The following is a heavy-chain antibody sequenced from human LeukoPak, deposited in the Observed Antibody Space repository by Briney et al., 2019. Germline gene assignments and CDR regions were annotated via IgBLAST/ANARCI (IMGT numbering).Heavy chain of an antibody. CDR3: VKDLDFRADC. J-gene: IGHJ4*02. V-gene: IGHV3-74*01. CDR2: INTDGTII. D-gene: IGHD2/OR15-2a*01. CDR1: GFNFSSYW. Sequence: GGSLRLSCAASGFNFSSYWMHWVRQTPGRGLVWVARINTDGTIINYADSVKGRFSISRDNAKNTLYLQMNSLRAEDTAQYYCVKDLDFRADCWGQGTLVTVSS.